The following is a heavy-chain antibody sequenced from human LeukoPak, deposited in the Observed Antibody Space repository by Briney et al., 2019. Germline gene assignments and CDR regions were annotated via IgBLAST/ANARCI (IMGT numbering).Heavy chain of an antibody. V-gene: IGHV1-69*06. D-gene: IGHD6-19*01. CDR1: GGTFSSYA. Sequence: PAASVKVSCKASGGTFSSYAISWVRQAPGQGLEWMGGIIPIFGTANYAQKFQGRVTITADKSTSTAYMELSSLRSEDTAVYYCARGGPFSSGFPGEFDYWGQGTLVTVSS. CDR2: IIPIFGTA. CDR3: ARGGPFSSGFPGEFDY. J-gene: IGHJ4*02.